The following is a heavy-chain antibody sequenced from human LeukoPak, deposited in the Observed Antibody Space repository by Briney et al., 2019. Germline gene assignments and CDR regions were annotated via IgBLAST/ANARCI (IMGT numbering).Heavy chain of an antibody. Sequence: PSETLSLTCAVSGGSISSSNWWSWVRQAPGKGLEWVSAISGSGGSTYYADSVKGRFTISRDNSKNTLYLQMNSLRAEDTAVYYCARWGGSYYAYYYYYMDVWGKGTTVTVSS. V-gene: IGHV3-23*01. D-gene: IGHD1-26*01. CDR2: ISGSGGST. CDR1: GGSISSSN. J-gene: IGHJ6*03. CDR3: ARWGGSYYAYYYYYMDV.